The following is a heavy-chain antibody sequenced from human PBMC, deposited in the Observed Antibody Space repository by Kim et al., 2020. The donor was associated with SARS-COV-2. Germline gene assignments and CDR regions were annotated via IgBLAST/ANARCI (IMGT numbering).Heavy chain of an antibody. V-gene: IGHV3-48*02. J-gene: IGHJ6*02. CDR2: ISSSSSTI. CDR1: GFTFSSYS. D-gene: IGHD3-3*01. CDR3: AREFLSVLRFLERHYYGMDV. Sequence: GGSLRLSCAASGFTFSSYSMNWVRQAPGKGLERVSYISSSSSTIYYADSVKGRFTISRDNAKNSLYLQMNSLRDEDTAVYYCAREFLSVLRFLERHYYGMDVWGQGTTVTVSS.